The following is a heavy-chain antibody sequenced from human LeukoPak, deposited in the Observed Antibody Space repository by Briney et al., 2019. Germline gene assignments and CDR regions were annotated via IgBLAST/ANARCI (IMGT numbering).Heavy chain of an antibody. Sequence: PGGSLRLSCAASGFTFSSYWMSWVRQAPGKGLEWVANINQDGTEKYYVDSVKGRFTISRDNAKNSLYLQMNSLRAEDTAIYYCATGSVRYSASWYSQEGDYWGQGTLVTVSS. CDR3: ATGSVRYSASWYSQEGDY. J-gene: IGHJ4*02. D-gene: IGHD6-13*01. CDR2: INQDGTEK. CDR1: GFTFSSYW. V-gene: IGHV3-7*03.